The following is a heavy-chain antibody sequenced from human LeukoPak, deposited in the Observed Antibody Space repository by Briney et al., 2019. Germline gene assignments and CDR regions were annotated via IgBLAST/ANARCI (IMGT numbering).Heavy chain of an antibody. CDR1: GGSISSSSYY. J-gene: IGHJ6*03. CDR3: ARDPYSSGLSFELWSMHYYYYYMDV. D-gene: IGHD6-19*01. Sequence: SETLSLTCTVSGGSISSSSYYWGWIRQPPGKGLEWIGSIYYSGSTYYNPSLKSRVTISVDTSKNQFSLKLSSVTAADTAVYYCARDPYSSGLSFELWSMHYYYYYMDVWGKGTTVTVSS. CDR2: IYYSGST. V-gene: IGHV4-39*07.